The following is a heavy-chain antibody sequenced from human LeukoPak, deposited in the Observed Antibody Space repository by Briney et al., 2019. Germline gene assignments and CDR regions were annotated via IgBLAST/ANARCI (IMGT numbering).Heavy chain of an antibody. CDR3: ARAPAFGTVDY. Sequence: GGSLRLSCAASGFTFSSYAMSWVRQAPGKGLEWVANINQDGSEKYYVASMKGRFTISRDNAKNSLCLQVNSLRGEDTAVYYCARAPAFGTVDYWGQGTLVTVSS. V-gene: IGHV3-7*01. D-gene: IGHD1-1*01. CDR2: INQDGSEK. CDR1: GFTFSSYA. J-gene: IGHJ4*02.